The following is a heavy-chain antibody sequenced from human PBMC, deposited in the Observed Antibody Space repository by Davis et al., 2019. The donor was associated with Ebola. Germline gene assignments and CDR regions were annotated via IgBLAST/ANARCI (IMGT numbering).Heavy chain of an antibody. CDR1: GGSFRGFY. CDR2: INHSGTT. V-gene: IGHV4-34*01. CDR3: ASSIFGVVVNPYYFDY. J-gene: IGHJ4*02. D-gene: IGHD3-3*01. Sequence: SQTLSLTCAVYGGSFRGFYCSWFRQPPGKGLEWIGGINHSGTTNYNPSLKSRVTVSLDTSKRQFSLKVNSVTAADTAVYYCASSIFGVVVNPYYFDYWSQGTRVTVSS.